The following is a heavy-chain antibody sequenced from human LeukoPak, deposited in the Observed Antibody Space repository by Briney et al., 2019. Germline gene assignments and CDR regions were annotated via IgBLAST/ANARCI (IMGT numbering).Heavy chain of an antibody. CDR2: IYYSGST. CDR1: GGSISSYY. D-gene: IGHD3-10*01. V-gene: IGHV4-59*01. CDR3: ARYDYGSGSLDY. J-gene: IGHJ4*02. Sequence: SETLSLTCTVSGGSISSYYWSWIRGPPGKGLEWIGYIYYSGSTNYNPSLKSRVTISVDTSKNQFSMKLSSVTAADTAVYYCARYDYGSGSLDYWGQGTLVTVSS.